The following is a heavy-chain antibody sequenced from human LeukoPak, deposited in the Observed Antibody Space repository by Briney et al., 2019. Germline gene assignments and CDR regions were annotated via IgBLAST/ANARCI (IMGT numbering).Heavy chain of an antibody. J-gene: IGHJ5*02. CDR1: GVSISIFY. V-gene: IGHV4-59*01. D-gene: IGHD6-6*01. Sequence: PSETLSLTCTVSGVSISIFYWTWIRQPPGKGLEWIGYSSNIEGTYYNPSLKSRVTISLDTSKNQFPLRLNSVTAADTAVYYCARVKGSNWLDPWGQGTLVTVSS. CDR3: ARVKGSNWLDP. CDR2: SSNIEGT.